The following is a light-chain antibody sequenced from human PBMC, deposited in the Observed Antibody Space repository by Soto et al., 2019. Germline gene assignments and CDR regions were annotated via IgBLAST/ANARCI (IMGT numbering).Light chain of an antibody. CDR3: SSYAGSNNVV. Sequence: QSALTQPPSASGSPGQSVTISCTGVSTDVGGYNYVSWYQQHPDKAPKLMIYEVSKLPSGVPDRFSGSKSGNTASLTVSGLQAEDEADYYCSSYAGSNNVVFGGGTKLTVL. V-gene: IGLV2-8*01. CDR2: EVS. CDR1: STDVGGYNY. J-gene: IGLJ2*01.